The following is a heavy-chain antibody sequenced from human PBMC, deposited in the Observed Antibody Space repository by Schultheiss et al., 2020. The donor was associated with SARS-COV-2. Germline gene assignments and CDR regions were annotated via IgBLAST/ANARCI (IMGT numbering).Heavy chain of an antibody. CDR3: ARDLRGFDP. J-gene: IGHJ5*02. V-gene: IGHV4-4*02. Sequence: SETLSLTCAVSGGSISSSNWWSWVRQPPGKGLEWIGYIYYSGSTYYNPSLKSRVTISADTSKNQFSLKVSSVTAADTAVYYCARDLRGFDPWGQGTLVTVSS. D-gene: IGHD5/OR15-5a*01. CDR1: GGSISSSNW. CDR2: IYYSGST.